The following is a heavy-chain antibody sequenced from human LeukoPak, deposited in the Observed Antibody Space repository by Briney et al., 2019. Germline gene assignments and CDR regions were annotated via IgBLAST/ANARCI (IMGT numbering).Heavy chain of an antibody. J-gene: IGHJ4*02. CDR3: ARGNSGSYAFDY. CDR1: GFTLSSYD. CDR2: IGTAGDT. Sequence: GGSLRLSCAASGFTLSSYDMHWVRQATGKGLEWVSAIGTAGDTYYPGSVKGRFTISRENAKNSLYLQMNSLRAGDTAVYYCARGNSGSYAFDYWGQGTLVTVSS. D-gene: IGHD1-26*01. V-gene: IGHV3-13*01.